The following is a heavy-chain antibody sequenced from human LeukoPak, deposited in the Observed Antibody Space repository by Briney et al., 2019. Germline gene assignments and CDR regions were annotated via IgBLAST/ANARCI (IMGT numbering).Heavy chain of an antibody. D-gene: IGHD2-2*01. Sequence: GGSLRLSCAASGFTVSSNYMSWVRQAPGKGLEWVSAISDSGGTTYYADSVKGRFTISRDNSKNTLYLQMNSLRGEDTAVYYCAKLTRGYCSSTACPNWFDPWGQGTLVTVSS. CDR3: AKLTRGYCSSTACPNWFDP. CDR1: GFTVSSNY. V-gene: IGHV3-53*01. J-gene: IGHJ5*02. CDR2: ISDSGGTT.